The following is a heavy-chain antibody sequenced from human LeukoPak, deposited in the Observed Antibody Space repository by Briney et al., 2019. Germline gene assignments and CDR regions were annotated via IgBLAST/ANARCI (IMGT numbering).Heavy chain of an antibody. Sequence: GGSLRLSCAASGFTFSSYSMNWVRQAPGKGLEWVSYISSSSSTIYYANSVKGRFTISRDNAKNSLYLQMNSLRAEDTAVYYYARAGKWSSLGHLDYWGQGTLVTVSS. CDR2: ISSSSSTI. J-gene: IGHJ4*02. D-gene: IGHD2-15*01. CDR1: GFTFSSYS. CDR3: ARAGKWSSLGHLDY. V-gene: IGHV3-48*01.